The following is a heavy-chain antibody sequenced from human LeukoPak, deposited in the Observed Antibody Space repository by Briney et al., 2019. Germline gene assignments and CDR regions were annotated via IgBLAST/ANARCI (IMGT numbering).Heavy chain of an antibody. Sequence: SETLTLTCAVSGYSISSGYYWGWIRQPPGEGLEWIGSNSHSGSTYYSPSLRSRVTISLDTSKNQFSLKLSSVTAADTAVYYCASDPHYYDTSTYYYYFNHWGQGTLVTVSS. CDR1: GYSISSGYY. J-gene: IGHJ4*02. CDR2: NSHSGST. CDR3: ASDPHYYDTSTYYYYFNH. D-gene: IGHD3-22*01. V-gene: IGHV4-38-2*01.